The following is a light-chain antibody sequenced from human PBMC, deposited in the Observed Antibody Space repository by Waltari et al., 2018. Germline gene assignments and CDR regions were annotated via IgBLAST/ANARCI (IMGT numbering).Light chain of an antibody. CDR3: QEYSTSSLS. CDR1: QSISRW. V-gene: IGKV1-5*03. CDR2: KSS. Sequence: DIQMTQSPSLLSASVGDSVTITCRASQSISRWWAWYQQKPGQAPKMLIYKSSNLDSGVPSRCSGRGSGTEFTLTISSLQPDDFATYYCQEYSTSSLSFAGGTKVDI. J-gene: IGKJ4*01.